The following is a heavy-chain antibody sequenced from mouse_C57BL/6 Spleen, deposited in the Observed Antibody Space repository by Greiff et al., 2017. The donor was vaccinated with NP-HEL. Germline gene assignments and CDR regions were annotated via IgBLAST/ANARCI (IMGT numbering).Heavy chain of an antibody. D-gene: IGHD3-2*02. CDR1: GYTFTSYW. Sequence: QVQLQQPGAELVRPGSSVKLSCKASGYTFTSYWMHWVKQRPIQGLEWIGNIDPSDSETHYNQKFKDQATLTVDKSSSTAYMQLSSLTSEDAAVYFCARLTDSSGYDFAMGYGGKGTTVTVST. CDR3: ARLTDSSGYDFAMGY. CDR2: IDPSDSET. J-gene: IGHJ4*01. V-gene: IGHV1-52*01.